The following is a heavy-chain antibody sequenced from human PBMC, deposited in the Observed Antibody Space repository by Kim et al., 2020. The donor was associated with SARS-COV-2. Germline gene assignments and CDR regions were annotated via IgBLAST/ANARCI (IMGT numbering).Heavy chain of an antibody. CDR2: IYYSGST. CDR1: GGSVSSGCYY. Sequence: SETLSLTCTVSGGSVSSGCYYWSWLRQPPGMGLEWIGYIYYSGSTNYNLSLKSTVTISVATSKNPLSLKLSSVTATDVAVYSCAGAWKFHRPKAPYYFDYWGQGTLVTVSS. CDR3: AGAWKFHRPKAPYYFDY. J-gene: IGHJ4*02. V-gene: IGHV4-61*01. D-gene: IGHD1-1*01.